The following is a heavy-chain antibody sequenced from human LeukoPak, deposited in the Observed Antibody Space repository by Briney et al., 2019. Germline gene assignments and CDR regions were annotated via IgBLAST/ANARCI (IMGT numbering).Heavy chain of an antibody. CDR3: ASRLRYDILTGYYPPFDY. CDR2: INHSGST. Sequence: GSLRLSCAASGFTVSSNYMSWIRQPPGKGLEWIGEINHSGSTNYNPSLKSRVTISVDTSKNQFSLKLSSVTAADTAVYYCASRLRYDILTGYYPPFDYWGQGTLVTVSS. D-gene: IGHD3-9*01. V-gene: IGHV4-34*08. CDR1: GFTVSSNY. J-gene: IGHJ4*02.